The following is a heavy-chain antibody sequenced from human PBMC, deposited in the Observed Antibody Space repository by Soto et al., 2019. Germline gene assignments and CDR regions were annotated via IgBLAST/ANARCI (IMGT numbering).Heavy chain of an antibody. D-gene: IGHD4-17*01. CDR3: TKGRRRSDHWFDP. V-gene: IGHV3-30*18. J-gene: IGHJ5*02. Sequence: QVQLVESGGGVVHPGRSLRLSFATSGFSSYAMHWVRQAPGKGLEWVAGISYDGSDKHYADSVKGRFTISRDNSKNTLYLQMNSLRSEDTAVYYCTKGRRRSDHWFDPWGQGTLVTVSS. CDR2: ISYDGSDK. CDR1: GFSSYA.